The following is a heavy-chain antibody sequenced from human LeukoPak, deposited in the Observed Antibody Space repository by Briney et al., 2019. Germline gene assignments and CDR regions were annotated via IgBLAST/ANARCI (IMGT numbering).Heavy chain of an antibody. Sequence: PGGSLRLSCAASGFPFDEYAMHWIRQAPGKGLEWVSGISYTSETKGYVDSVKGRFTISRDNSKNSLYLQMNSLRAEDTALYYCAKDRGGSSQLGDAFDDWGHGTMVTVSS. CDR2: ISYTSETK. CDR3: AKDRGGSSQLGDAFDD. D-gene: IGHD2-15*01. V-gene: IGHV3-9*01. J-gene: IGHJ3*01. CDR1: GFPFDEYA.